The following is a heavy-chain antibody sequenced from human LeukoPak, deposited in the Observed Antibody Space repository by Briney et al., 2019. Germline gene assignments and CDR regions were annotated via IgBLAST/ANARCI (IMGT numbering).Heavy chain of an antibody. D-gene: IGHD5-18*01. CDR2: ISSSSSYI. J-gene: IGHJ4*02. V-gene: IGHV3-21*01. CDR3: ARPLGRQLWLETLFDY. Sequence: GGSLRLSCAASGFTFSSYSMNWVRQAPGKGLEWVSSISSSSSYIYYADSVKGRFTISRDNAKNSLYLQMNSLRAEDTAVYYCARPLGRQLWLETLFDYWGQGTLDTVSS. CDR1: GFTFSSYS.